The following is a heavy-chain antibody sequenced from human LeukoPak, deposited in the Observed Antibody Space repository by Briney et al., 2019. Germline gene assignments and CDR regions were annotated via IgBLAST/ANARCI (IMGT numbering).Heavy chain of an antibody. CDR2: ISFSSTYI. CDR1: GFTFSRYW. V-gene: IGHV3-21*01. D-gene: IGHD3-10*01. J-gene: IGHJ4*02. CDR3: ARDGRFGLPHDY. Sequence: PGGSLRLSCAASGFTFSRYWMSWVRQAPGKGLEWVSSISFSSTYIYYADSVKGRFTISTDSAKNSLYLQMNSLRAEDTAVYYCARDGRFGLPHDYWGQGTLVTVSS.